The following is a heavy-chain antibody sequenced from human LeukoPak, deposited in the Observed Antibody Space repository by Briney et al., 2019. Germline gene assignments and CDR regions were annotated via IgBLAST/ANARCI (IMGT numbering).Heavy chain of an antibody. V-gene: IGHV1-69*13. J-gene: IGHJ5*02. Sequence: ASVNVSCKASGGTFSSYAISWVRQAPGQGLEWMGGIIPIFGTANYAQKFQGRVTITADESTSTAYMELSSLRSEDTAVYYCARLHWRGSYHNWFDPWGQGTLVTVSS. D-gene: IGHD1-26*01. CDR2: IIPIFGTA. CDR3: ARLHWRGSYHNWFDP. CDR1: GGTFSSYA.